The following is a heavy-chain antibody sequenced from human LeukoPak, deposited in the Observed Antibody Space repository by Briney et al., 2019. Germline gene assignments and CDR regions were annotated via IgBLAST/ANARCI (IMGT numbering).Heavy chain of an antibody. D-gene: IGHD3-10*01. Sequence: GRSLRLSCAASGFTFDDYAMSWVRQAPGKGLEWVSAISGSGGSTYYADSVKGRFTISRDNSKNTLYLQMNSLRAEDTAVYYCAKDRSGSYAWGVFDYWGQGTLVTVSS. CDR2: ISGSGGST. J-gene: IGHJ4*02. CDR3: AKDRSGSYAWGVFDY. V-gene: IGHV3-23*01. CDR1: GFTFDDYA.